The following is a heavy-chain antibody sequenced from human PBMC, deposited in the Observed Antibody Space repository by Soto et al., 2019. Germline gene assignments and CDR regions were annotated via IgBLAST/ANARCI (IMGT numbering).Heavy chain of an antibody. V-gene: IGHV5-51*01. Sequence: GESLKISCKGSGYSFTSYWIGWVRQMPGKGLEWMGIIYPGDSDTRYSPSFQGQVTISADKSISTAYLQWSSLKASDTAMYYCAMPSYTAMANRTPYYYYGMDVWGQGTTVTVSS. CDR2: IYPGDSDT. CDR3: AMPSYTAMANRTPYYYYGMDV. J-gene: IGHJ6*02. D-gene: IGHD5-18*01. CDR1: GYSFTSYW.